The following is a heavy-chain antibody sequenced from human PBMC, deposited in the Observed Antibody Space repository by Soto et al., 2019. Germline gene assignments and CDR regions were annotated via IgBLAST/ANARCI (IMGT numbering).Heavy chain of an antibody. CDR2: ISYDGSNK. CDR1: GFTFSSYA. CDR3: ARGDYDFWSGENWFDP. Sequence: PVGSLRLSCAASGFTFSSYAMHWVRQAPGKGLEWVAVISYDGSNKYYADSVKGRFTISRDNSKNTLYLQMNSLRAEDTAVYYCARGDYDFWSGENWFDPWGQGTLVTVSS. V-gene: IGHV3-30-3*01. J-gene: IGHJ5*02. D-gene: IGHD3-3*01.